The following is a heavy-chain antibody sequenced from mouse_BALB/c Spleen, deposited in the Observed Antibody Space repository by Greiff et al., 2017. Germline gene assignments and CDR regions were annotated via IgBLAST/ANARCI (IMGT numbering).Heavy chain of an antibody. CDR2: INPSNGRT. J-gene: IGHJ4*01. CDR1: GYTFTSYW. CDR3: ARGMITTTNYAMDY. D-gene: IGHD2-4*01. Sequence: QVQLQQSGAELVKPGASVKLSCKASGYTFTSYWMHWVKQRPGQGLEWIGEINPSNGRTNYNEKFKSKATLTVDKSSSTAYMQLSSLTSEDSAVYYCARGMITTTNYAMDYWGQGTSVTVSS. V-gene: IGHV1S81*02.